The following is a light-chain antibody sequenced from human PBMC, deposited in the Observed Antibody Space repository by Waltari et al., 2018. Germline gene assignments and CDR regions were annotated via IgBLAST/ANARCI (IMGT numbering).Light chain of an antibody. J-gene: IGKJ1*01. Sequence: ETVLTQSPATLSLSPGERATLSCRASQSISSHLAWYQQKPGPHPRLLIYDESKRATGIPARFSCSGSGTDFTLTISSLEPEDFAVYYCQQRSNLWTFGQGTKVEIK. CDR1: QSISSH. CDR3: QQRSNLWT. CDR2: DES. V-gene: IGKV3-11*01.